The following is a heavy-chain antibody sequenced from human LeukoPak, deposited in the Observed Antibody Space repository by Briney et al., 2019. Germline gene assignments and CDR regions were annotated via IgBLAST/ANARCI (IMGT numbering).Heavy chain of an antibody. D-gene: IGHD3-22*01. V-gene: IGHV3-23*01. J-gene: IGHJ4*02. Sequence: PGGSLRLSCAASGFTFSSHGMNWVRQAPGKGLEWVSVISGSGGSTYYAASVKGRFTISRDNSKNTLYLQMNSLRAEDTAVYYCAKDSRGYQDYFDYWGQGTLVTVSS. CDR3: AKDSRGYQDYFDY. CDR1: GFTFSSHG. CDR2: ISGSGGST.